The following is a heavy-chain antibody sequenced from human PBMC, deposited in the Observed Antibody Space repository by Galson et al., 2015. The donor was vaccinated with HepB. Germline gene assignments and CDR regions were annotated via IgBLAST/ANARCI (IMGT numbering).Heavy chain of an antibody. V-gene: IGHV5-51*01. CDR2: IYPGDSDT. CDR1: GYSFTSYW. D-gene: IGHD2-2*01. CDR3: AKLLKGLVVVPAAFPGY. J-gene: IGHJ4*02. Sequence: QSGAEVKKPGESLKISCKGSGYSFTSYWIGWVRQMPGKGLEWMGIIYPGDSDTRYSPSFQGQVTISADKSISAAYMQWSSLKASDTGRYYWAKLLKGLVVVPAAFPGYWGQGTLVTVSS.